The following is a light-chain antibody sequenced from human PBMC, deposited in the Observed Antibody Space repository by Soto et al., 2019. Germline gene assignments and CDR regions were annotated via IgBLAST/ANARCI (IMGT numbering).Light chain of an antibody. J-gene: IGLJ2*01. CDR3: QSYGSSLSGVV. CDR2: GNS. Sequence: QSVLTQPPSVSGAPGQRVTISCTGSSSNIGAGYDVHWYQRLPGTAPKLLIYGNSNRPSGVPDRFSGSKSGTSASLAITGRQAEDEADYSCQSYGSSLSGVVFGGGTELAVL. V-gene: IGLV1-40*01. CDR1: SSNIGAGYD.